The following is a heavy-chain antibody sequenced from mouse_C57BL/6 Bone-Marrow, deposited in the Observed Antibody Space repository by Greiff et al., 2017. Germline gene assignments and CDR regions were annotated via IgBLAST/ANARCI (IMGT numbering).Heavy chain of an antibody. CDR2: ISNLAYSI. CDR3: ARTDGYYNYAMDY. Sequence: EVKLVESGGGLVQPGGSLKLSCAASGFTFSDYGMAWVRQAPRKGPEWVAFISNLAYSIYYADTVTGRFTISRENAKNTLYLEMSSLRSEDTAMYYCARTDGYYNYAMDYWGQGTSVTVSS. V-gene: IGHV5-15*04. D-gene: IGHD2-3*01. J-gene: IGHJ4*01. CDR1: GFTFSDYG.